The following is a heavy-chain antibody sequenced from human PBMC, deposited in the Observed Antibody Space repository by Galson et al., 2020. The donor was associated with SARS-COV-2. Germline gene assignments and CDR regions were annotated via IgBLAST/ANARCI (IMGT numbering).Heavy chain of an antibody. J-gene: IGHJ6*02. V-gene: IGHV3-7*01. CDR3: AREGVGQRVLRYYYYGMDV. CDR2: IKQDGSAK. D-gene: IGHD6-25*01. Sequence: GGSLRLSCAASGFTFSSYWMSWVRQAPGKGLEWVANIKQDGSAKYYVDSVKGRFTISRDNAKNSLYLQMNSLRAEDTAVYYCAREGVGQRVLRYYYYGMDVWGQGTAVTVSS. CDR1: GFTFSSYW.